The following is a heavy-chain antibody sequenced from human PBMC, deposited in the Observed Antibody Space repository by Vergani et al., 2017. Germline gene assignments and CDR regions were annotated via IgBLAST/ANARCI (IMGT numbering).Heavy chain of an antibody. D-gene: IGHD2-2*01. CDR2: ISAYNGNT. V-gene: IGHV1-18*01. CDR3: ARVSGYCSSTSCFEIVDPFDY. J-gene: IGHJ4*02. Sequence: QVQLVQSGAEVKKPGASVKVSCKASGYTFTSYGISWVRQAPGQGLEWMGWISAYNGNTNYAQKLQGRFTMTTDTSTSTAYMELRSLRSDDTAVYYCARVSGYCSSTSCFEIVDPFDYWGQGTLVTVSS. CDR1: GYTFTSYG.